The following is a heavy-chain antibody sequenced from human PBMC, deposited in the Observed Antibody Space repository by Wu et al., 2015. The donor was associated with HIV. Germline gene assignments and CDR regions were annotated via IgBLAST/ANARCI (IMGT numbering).Heavy chain of an antibody. D-gene: IGHD5-12*01. V-gene: IGHV1-2*02. CDR2: INPNSGGT. Sequence: QVQLVQSGAEVKKPGASVKVSCKASGYTFTGYYMHWVRQAPGQGLEWMGWINPNSGGTNYAQKFQGRVTMTRDTSISTAYMELSRLRSDDTAVYYCARSSGYSGYDYLADFDYWGQGTLVTVSS. CDR3: ARSSGYSGYDYLADFDY. CDR1: GYTFTGYY. J-gene: IGHJ4*02.